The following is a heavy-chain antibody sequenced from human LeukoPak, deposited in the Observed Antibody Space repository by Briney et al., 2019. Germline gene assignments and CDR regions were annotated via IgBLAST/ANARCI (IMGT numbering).Heavy chain of an antibody. CDR2: ISYDGSNK. CDR3: ARDYAGGDITVTTPHYYYYYGMDV. Sequence: GGSLRLSCAASGFTFSSYAMHWVRQAPGKGLEWVAVISYDGSNKYYADSVKGRFTISRDNSKNTLYLQMNSLRAEDTAVYYCARDYAGGDITVTTPHYYYYYGMDVWGQGTTVTVSS. CDR1: GFTFSSYA. D-gene: IGHD4-17*01. J-gene: IGHJ6*02. V-gene: IGHV3-30-3*01.